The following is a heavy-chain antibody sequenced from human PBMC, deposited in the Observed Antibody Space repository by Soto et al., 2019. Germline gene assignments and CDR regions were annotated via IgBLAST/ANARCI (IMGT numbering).Heavy chain of an antibody. D-gene: IGHD5-12*01. CDR2: ITDVGDPT. J-gene: IGHJ6*02. CDR1: GFTFGTYA. V-gene: IGHV3-23*04. CDR3: AKDRDIAYHLEGGFYYSGMDV. Sequence: VQVVESGGAAVQPGQSLRLSCAASGFTFGTYAMNWVRQAPGKGLEWVSTITDVGDPTYYADSVKGRFTISRDNSKNTLFLQMNSLRAEDTARYYCAKDRDIAYHLEGGFYYSGMDVWGQGTTVTVSS.